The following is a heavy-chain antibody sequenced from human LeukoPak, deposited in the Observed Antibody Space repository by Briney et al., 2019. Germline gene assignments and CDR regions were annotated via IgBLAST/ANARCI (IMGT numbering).Heavy chain of an antibody. D-gene: IGHD3-3*01. CDR2: INHSGST. V-gene: IGHV4-34*01. CDR3: ARDYDFWSGYYMGYYYYGMDI. CDR1: GESFSGYY. Sequence: SETLSLTCAVYGESFSGYYWSWIRQPPGKGLEWIGEINHSGSTNYNPSLKSRVTISVDTSKNQFSLKLSSVTAADTAVYYCARDYDFWSGYYMGYYYYGMDIWGQGTTVTVSS. J-gene: IGHJ6*02.